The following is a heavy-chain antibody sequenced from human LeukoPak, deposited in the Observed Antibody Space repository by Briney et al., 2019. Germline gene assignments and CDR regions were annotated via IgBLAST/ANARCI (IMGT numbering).Heavy chain of an antibody. V-gene: IGHV3-30*02. Sequence: GGSLRLSCVASGFIFSNYGMHWVRQAPGKGLEWVAFISYDGRNKYYADSMKGRFTISRDNSKNTLYLQMNSLRGEDTAVYYCAKEDRGPLEMTTTRGLDYWGRGTLVTVSS. D-gene: IGHD5-24*01. CDR3: AKEDRGPLEMTTTRGLDY. CDR2: ISYDGRNK. J-gene: IGHJ4*02. CDR1: GFIFSNYG.